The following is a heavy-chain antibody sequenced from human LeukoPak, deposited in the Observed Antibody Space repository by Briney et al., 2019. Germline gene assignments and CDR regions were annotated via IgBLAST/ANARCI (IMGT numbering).Heavy chain of an antibody. CDR2: IYYSGST. CDR3: ARLSKFLEWPHYFDY. D-gene: IGHD3-3*01. V-gene: IGHV4-39*01. J-gene: IGHJ4*02. Sequence: PSETLSLTCTVSGGSISSSSYYWGWIRQPPGKGLEWIGSIYYSGSTYYNPSLKSRVTISVDTSKNQFSLKLSSVTAADTAVYYCARLSKFLEWPHYFDYWGQGTLVTVSS. CDR1: GGSISSSSYY.